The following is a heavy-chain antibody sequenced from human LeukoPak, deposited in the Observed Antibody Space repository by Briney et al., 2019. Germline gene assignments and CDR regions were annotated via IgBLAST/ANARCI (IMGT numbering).Heavy chain of an antibody. CDR3: ARGSTYYHGSGSYYPPLYNWFDP. D-gene: IGHD3-10*01. V-gene: IGHV4-34*01. Sequence: SETLSLTCAVYGGSFSGYYWSWIRQPPGKGLEWIGEINHSGSTNYNPSLKSRVTISVDTSKNQFSLKLSSVTAADTAVYYCARGSTYYHGSGSYYPPLYNWFDPWGQGTLVTVSS. CDR1: GGSFSGYY. J-gene: IGHJ5*02. CDR2: INHSGST.